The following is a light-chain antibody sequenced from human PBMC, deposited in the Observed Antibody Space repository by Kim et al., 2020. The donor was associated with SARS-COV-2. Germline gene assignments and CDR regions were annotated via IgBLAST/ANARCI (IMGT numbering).Light chain of an antibody. J-gene: IGLJ2*01. CDR3: NSRDSSSNPV. V-gene: IGLV3-19*01. CDR1: SLGTYY. Sequence: VAVGQTVRITCQGDSLGTYYASWFQQKPGQAPVLVIYGDNNRPSGIPDRFSGSNSGSTTSLTISGAQAEDEADYYCNSRDSSSNPVFGGGTQLTVL. CDR2: GDN.